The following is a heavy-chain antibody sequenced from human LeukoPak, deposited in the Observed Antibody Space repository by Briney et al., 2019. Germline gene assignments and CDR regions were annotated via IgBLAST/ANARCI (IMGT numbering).Heavy chain of an antibody. CDR1: GGSISSSSYY. D-gene: IGHD5-18*01. CDR2: IYYSGST. Sequence: SETLSLTCTVSGGSISSSSYYWAWIRQPPGKGLEWIGSIYYSGSTYYNPSLKSRVTIFVETSKNKFSLKVSSVTAADTAVYYCARQTWIELWHFDYWGQETMVTVSS. CDR3: ARQTWIELWHFDY. V-gene: IGHV4-39*01. J-gene: IGHJ4*03.